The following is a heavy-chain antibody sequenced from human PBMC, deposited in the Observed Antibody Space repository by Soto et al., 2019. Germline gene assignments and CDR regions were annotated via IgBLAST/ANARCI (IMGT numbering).Heavy chain of an antibody. V-gene: IGHV1-2*02. CDR3: ARDLIRGGVAYFFDF. CDR1: GYTFTDYF. J-gene: IGHJ4*02. D-gene: IGHD3-16*01. Sequence: VASVKVSCKASGYTFTDYFVHWVRLAPGQGLEWMGWVNPDTGVATFPHKFQGRVTVTRDTSINTDYMELTNLPSEDTGIYYCARDLIRGGVAYFFDFWGRGTQVTVSS. CDR2: VNPDTGVA.